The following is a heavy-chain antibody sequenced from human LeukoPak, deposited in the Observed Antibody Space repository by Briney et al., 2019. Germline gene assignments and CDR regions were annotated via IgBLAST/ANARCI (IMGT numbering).Heavy chain of an antibody. CDR3: ARGGGSGWYSADYYYGMDV. CDR2: IYSGGTK. CDR1: GFTVSRNY. J-gene: IGHJ6*02. D-gene: IGHD6-19*01. V-gene: IGHV3-66*01. Sequence: GGSLRLSCVASGFTVSRNYMTWVRQAPGKGLEWISIIYSGGTKYYADSVKGRFTISRDNSKNTLYLQMNSLRAEDTAVYYCARGGGSGWYSADYYYGMDVWGQGTTVTVSS.